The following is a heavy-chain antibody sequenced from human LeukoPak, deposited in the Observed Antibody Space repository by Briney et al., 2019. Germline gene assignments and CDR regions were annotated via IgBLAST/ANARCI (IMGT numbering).Heavy chain of an antibody. D-gene: IGHD3-9*01. Sequence: VASVKVSCKVSGYTLTELSMHWVRQAPGKGLEWMGIINPSGGSTSYAQKFQGRVTMTRDTSTSTVYMELSSLRSEDTAVYYCARGGGNYDILTGLFDYWGQGTLVTVSS. CDR1: GYTLTELS. CDR3: ARGGGNYDILTGLFDY. J-gene: IGHJ4*02. V-gene: IGHV1-46*01. CDR2: INPSGGST.